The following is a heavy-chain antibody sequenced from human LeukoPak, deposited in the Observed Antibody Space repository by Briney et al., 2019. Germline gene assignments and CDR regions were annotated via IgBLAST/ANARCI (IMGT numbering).Heavy chain of an antibody. CDR2: INQDESQK. D-gene: IGHD3-10*01. CDR1: GFTFGGFW. CDR3: ARGHHTRGVYDY. J-gene: IGHJ4*02. Sequence: GGSLRLSCAASGFTFGGFWMKWVRQAPGKGLEWVANINQDESQKYYVDSVKGRFTISRDNAKNSLYLQMNSLRAEDTAVYYCARGHHTRGVYDYWGQGTLVTVSS. V-gene: IGHV3-7*01.